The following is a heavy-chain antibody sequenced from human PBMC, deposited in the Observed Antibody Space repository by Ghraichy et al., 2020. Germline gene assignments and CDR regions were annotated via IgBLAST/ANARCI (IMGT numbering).Heavy chain of an antibody. CDR1: GFTFSSYG. J-gene: IGHJ4*02. V-gene: IGHV3-23*01. D-gene: IGHD3-22*01. CDR3: AKKFGYFYDTGSYFDY. Sequence: GGSLRLSCAASGFTFSSYGMSWVRQAPGKGLEWVSSISGGGYSTYYEDSVKGRFTISRDNSKNTLYLQLNSLRAEDTAVYYCAKKFGYFYDTGSYFDYWGQGTLVTVSS. CDR2: ISGGGYST.